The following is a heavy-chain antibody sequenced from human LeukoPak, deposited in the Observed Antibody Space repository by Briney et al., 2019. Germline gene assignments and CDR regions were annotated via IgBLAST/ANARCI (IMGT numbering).Heavy chain of an antibody. Sequence: YWIGWVRQMPGKGLEWIGEINHSGSTNYNPSLKSRVTISVDTSKNQFSLKLSSVTAADTAVYYCARAGVVRGAIFDYWGQGTLVTVSS. CDR3: ARAGVVRGAIFDY. J-gene: IGHJ4*02. V-gene: IGHV4-34*01. CDR1: Y. CDR2: INHSGST. D-gene: IGHD3-10*01.